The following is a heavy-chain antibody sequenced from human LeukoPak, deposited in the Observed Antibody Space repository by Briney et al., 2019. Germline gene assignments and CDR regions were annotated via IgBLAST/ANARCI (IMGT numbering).Heavy chain of an antibody. Sequence: ASVKVSCKASGYTFTGYYMHWVRQAPGQGLEWMGWINPNSGGTNYAQKFQGRVTMTRDTSISTAYMELSRLRSDDTAVYYCARDESSTMVRGVIGGWFDPWGQGTLVTVSS. CDR3: ARDESSTMVRGVIGGWFDP. J-gene: IGHJ5*02. CDR2: INPNSGGT. D-gene: IGHD3-10*01. V-gene: IGHV1-2*02. CDR1: GYTFTGYY.